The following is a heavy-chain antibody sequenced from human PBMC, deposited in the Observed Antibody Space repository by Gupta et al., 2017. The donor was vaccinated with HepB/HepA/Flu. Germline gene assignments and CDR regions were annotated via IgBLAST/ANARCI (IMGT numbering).Heavy chain of an antibody. V-gene: IGHV3-23*01. Sequence: EVQLLESGGGLVQPGGALRLSCAASGFTFSNNAMRWVRQAPRKGLEWVSGIGGDVRAHYADSVKGRFTISRDNSKNTLYLQMNSLRAEDTAVYYCAKDLYFWSAMDVWGEGITVTVSS. D-gene: IGHD3-3*01. CDR3: AKDLYFWSAMDV. CDR1: GFTFSNNA. J-gene: IGHJ6*03. CDR2: IGGDVRA.